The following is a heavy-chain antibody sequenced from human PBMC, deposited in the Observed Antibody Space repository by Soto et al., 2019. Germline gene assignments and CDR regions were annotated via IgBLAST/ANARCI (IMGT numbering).Heavy chain of an antibody. CDR1: GGSISSGGYY. CDR3: ARGWDYGDYGWEWYFDY. CDR2: IYYSGST. J-gene: IGHJ4*02. D-gene: IGHD4-17*01. V-gene: IGHV4-31*03. Sequence: PSETLSLTCTVSGGSISSGGYYWSWIRQHPGKGLEWIGYIYYSGSTYYNPSLKSRVTISVDTSKNQFSLKLSSVTAADTAVYYCARGWDYGDYGWEWYFDYWGQGTLVTVSS.